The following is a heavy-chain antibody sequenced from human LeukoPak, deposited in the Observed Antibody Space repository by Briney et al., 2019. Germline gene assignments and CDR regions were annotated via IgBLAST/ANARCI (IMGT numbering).Heavy chain of an antibody. CDR1: GFTFSSYA. Sequence: PGGSLTLSCAASGFTFSSYAMHWVRQAPGKGLEWVAVISYDGSNKYYPDSVKGRFTISRDNSKTTLYLQLNSLRAEDTAVYYCARGRGVVVTAILAGDAFDIWGQGTMVTVSS. V-gene: IGHV3-30*04. J-gene: IGHJ3*02. D-gene: IGHD2-21*02. CDR2: ISYDGSNK. CDR3: ARGRGVVVTAILAGDAFDI.